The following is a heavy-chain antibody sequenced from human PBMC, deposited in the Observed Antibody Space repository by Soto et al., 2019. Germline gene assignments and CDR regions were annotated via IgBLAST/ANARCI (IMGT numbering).Heavy chain of an antibody. V-gene: IGHV1-2*02. CDR1: GYTFTGYY. Sequence: ASVKVSCKASGYTFTGYYVLWVRQAPGQGPECMGWINPHTGGTNYAQKFQGRVTMTRDTSISTAYMELSKLISDDTAGYYCATQFHHCGGDCYRGPYFGMDVWGQGTTVTVSS. D-gene: IGHD2-21*02. CDR3: ATQFHHCGGDCYRGPYFGMDV. J-gene: IGHJ6*02. CDR2: INPHTGGT.